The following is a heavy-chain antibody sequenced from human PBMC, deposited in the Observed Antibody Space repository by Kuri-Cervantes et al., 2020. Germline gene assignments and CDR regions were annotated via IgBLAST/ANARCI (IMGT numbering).Heavy chain of an antibody. CDR3: ASGGYDTSGFDY. J-gene: IGHJ4*02. CDR2: INPSGGST. V-gene: IGHV1-46*01. D-gene: IGHD3-22*01. CDR1: GYTFTDFF. Sequence: ASVKVSCKTSGYTFTDFFIHWVRQAPGQGLEWMGIINPSGGSTNYAEKFQSRVTMTRDTSTSTVYMELSSLRSEDTAVYYCASGGYDTSGFDYWGQGTLVTVSS.